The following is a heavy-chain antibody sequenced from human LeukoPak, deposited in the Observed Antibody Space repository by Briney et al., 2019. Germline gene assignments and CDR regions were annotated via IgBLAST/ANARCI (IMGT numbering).Heavy chain of an antibody. Sequence: GGSLRLSCAASGFTFSSYGMHWVGQAPGKGLEWVAVISYDGSNKYYADSVKGRFTISRDNSKNTLYLQMNSLRAEDTAVYYCAKDQSRYFDWLLYGSDYWGQGTLVTVSS. V-gene: IGHV3-30*18. CDR2: ISYDGSNK. CDR1: GFTFSSYG. J-gene: IGHJ4*02. D-gene: IGHD3-9*01. CDR3: AKDQSRYFDWLLYGSDY.